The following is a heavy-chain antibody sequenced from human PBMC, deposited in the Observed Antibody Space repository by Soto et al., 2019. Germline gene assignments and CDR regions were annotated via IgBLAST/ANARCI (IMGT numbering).Heavy chain of an antibody. CDR2: IYHSGGT. J-gene: IGHJ4*02. Sequence: QVQLQESGPGLVKPSGTLSLTCAVSGGSIGSISSTNWWTWVRQPPGKGLEWIGEIYHSGGTNYNPSLKSRVTLSVDKSRNQVSLRLTSVTAADTAVYYCARTGTYAYAYGHWGQGTLVTVSS. CDR3: ARTGTYAYAYGH. V-gene: IGHV4-4*02. CDR1: GGSIGSISSTNW. D-gene: IGHD3-16*01.